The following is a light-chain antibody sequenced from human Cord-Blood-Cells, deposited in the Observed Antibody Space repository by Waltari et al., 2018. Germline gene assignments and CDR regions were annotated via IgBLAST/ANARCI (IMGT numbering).Light chain of an antibody. CDR1: TAPVTSGHS. Sequence: QAVVTQEPSLTVSPGGPAPLPCRSSTAPVTSGHSPYWFQQKPGPAPRTLIYDTSTKHSWTPARFSGSLLGGKAALTLSGAQPEDEAEYYCLLSYSGAWVFGGGTKLTVL. V-gene: IGLV7-46*01. CDR3: LLSYSGAWV. J-gene: IGLJ3*02. CDR2: DTS.